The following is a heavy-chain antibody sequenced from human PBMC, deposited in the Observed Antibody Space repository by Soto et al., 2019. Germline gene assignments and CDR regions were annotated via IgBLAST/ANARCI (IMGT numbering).Heavy chain of an antibody. J-gene: IGHJ4*02. V-gene: IGHV3-30*03. CDR1: GFTFGSYG. CDR2: ISYDGSIK. CDR3: ARGSPPDY. Sequence: QVQLVESGGGVVQPGRSLRLSCAASGFTFGSYGMHWVRQAPGKGLERAAIISYDGSIKFYGDSVKGRFTISRDNSKNTVYLQMNNLRSDDTAVYYCARGSPPDYWGQGTLVTVSS.